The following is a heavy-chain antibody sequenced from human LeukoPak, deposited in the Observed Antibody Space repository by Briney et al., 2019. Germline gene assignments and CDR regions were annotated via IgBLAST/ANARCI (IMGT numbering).Heavy chain of an antibody. J-gene: IGHJ4*02. Sequence: SETLSLTCTVSGGSISTYYWSWIRQPPGKGLEWIGAIYYTGSTYFNPSLKSRVTISVDTSNNQFSLEVSSVTAADTAVYYCARLTYCTGGSCCLDYWGQGTLVTVSS. CDR1: GGSISTYY. D-gene: IGHD2-8*02. CDR3: ARLTYCTGGSCCLDY. CDR2: IYYTGST. V-gene: IGHV4-39*01.